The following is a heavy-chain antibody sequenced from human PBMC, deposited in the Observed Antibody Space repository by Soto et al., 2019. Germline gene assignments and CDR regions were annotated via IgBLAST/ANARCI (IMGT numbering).Heavy chain of an antibody. CDR2: IYSGGTT. V-gene: IGHV3-66*01. CDR1: GFTVSSNY. D-gene: IGHD5-12*01. Sequence: EVQLVESGGGLVQPGGSLRLSCAASGFTVSSNYMSWVRQAPGKGLEWVSVIYSGGTTYYADSVKGRFTISRDNSKNTLYLQMSSLRADDTAVYYCARDLYSGYDSKGFDYWGQGTLVTVSS. J-gene: IGHJ4*02. CDR3: ARDLYSGYDSKGFDY.